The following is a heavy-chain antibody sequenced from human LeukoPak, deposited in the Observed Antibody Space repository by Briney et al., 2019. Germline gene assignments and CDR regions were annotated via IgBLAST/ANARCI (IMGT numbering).Heavy chain of an antibody. Sequence: ASVKVSCKASGYTFTGYYMHWVRQAPGQGLEWMGWINPNSGGTNYAQKFQGRVTMTRDTSISTAYIELSRLRSDDTAVYYCAREKAMVRGTFDYWGQGTLVTVSS. D-gene: IGHD3-10*01. V-gene: IGHV1-2*02. CDR3: AREKAMVRGTFDY. CDR1: GYTFTGYY. CDR2: INPNSGGT. J-gene: IGHJ4*02.